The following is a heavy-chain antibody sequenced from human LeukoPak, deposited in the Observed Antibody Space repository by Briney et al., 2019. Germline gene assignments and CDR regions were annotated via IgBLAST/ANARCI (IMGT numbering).Heavy chain of an antibody. V-gene: IGHV4-61*01. CDR1: GGSVSSGSYY. D-gene: IGHD5-12*01. J-gene: IGHJ3*02. Sequence: TSETLSLTCTVSGGSVSSGSYYWRWIRQPPGKGLEWIGYIYYSGSPNYNPSLKSRVSISVDTSKNQFSLKLSSVTAADTAVYYCASAGGYDLDAFDIWGQGTMVTVSS. CDR2: IYYSGSP. CDR3: ASAGGYDLDAFDI.